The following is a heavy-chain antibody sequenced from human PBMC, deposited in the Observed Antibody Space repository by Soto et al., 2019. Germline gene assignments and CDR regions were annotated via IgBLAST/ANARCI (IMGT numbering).Heavy chain of an antibody. V-gene: IGHV1-69*12. D-gene: IGHD2-2*01. CDR3: ARDEGYCISTSCYHYGMDV. CDR1: VGTFSSYA. CDR2: IIPIFGTA. Sequence: QVQLVQSGAEVKKPGSSVKVSCKASVGTFSSYAISWVRQAPGQGLEWMGGIIPIFGTANYAQKFQGRVTITADESTSTAYMELSSLRSEDTAVYYCARDEGYCISTSCYHYGMDVWGQGTTVTVSS. J-gene: IGHJ6*02.